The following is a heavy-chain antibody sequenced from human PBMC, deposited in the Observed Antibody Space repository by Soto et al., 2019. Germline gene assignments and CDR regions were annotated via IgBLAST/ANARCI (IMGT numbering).Heavy chain of an antibody. CDR3: ARDLGENYRYFDY. D-gene: IGHD3-16*02. CDR1: GGSFGGYG. Sequence: SETKCLTSSVYGGSFGGYGGSWIRKPQGKGLERMGYVYYSGSTRYNSSLERRVTISVDTSKNQFSLKLSSVPAADPAVYYCARDLGENYRYFDYWGQGILVTVSS. J-gene: IGHJ4*02. CDR2: VYYSGST. V-gene: IGHV4-59*01.